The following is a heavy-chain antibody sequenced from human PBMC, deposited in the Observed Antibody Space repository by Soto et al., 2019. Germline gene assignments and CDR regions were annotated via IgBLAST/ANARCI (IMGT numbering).Heavy chain of an antibody. J-gene: IGHJ6*02. CDR2: IYSEGTP. CDR1: GFTVGSNY. V-gene: IGHV3-53*01. CDR3: ARSTYYDILTGSYYYYAMDV. D-gene: IGHD3-9*01. Sequence: GGSLRLSCAASGFTVGSNYMSWVRQAPGKGLEWVSVIYSEGTPYYADSVRGRFTISRENSNNTLYLHMNNLRAEDTAVYYCARSTYYDILTGSYYYYAMDVWGQGTTVTVSS.